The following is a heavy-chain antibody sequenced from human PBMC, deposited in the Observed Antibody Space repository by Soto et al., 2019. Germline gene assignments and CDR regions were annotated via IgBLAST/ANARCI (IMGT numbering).Heavy chain of an antibody. D-gene: IGHD3-3*01. Sequence: SETLCLSCTVSGGSIRDGGYYWSWIRQHPGKGLEWIGYIYYSGSTYYNPSLKSRVTISVDTSKNQFSLKLSSVTAADTAVYYCARDGLRLLEWSLGGMDVWGQGTTVTVSS. CDR3: ARDGLRLLEWSLGGMDV. CDR2: IYYSGST. J-gene: IGHJ6*01. V-gene: IGHV4-31*03. CDR1: GGSIRDGGYY.